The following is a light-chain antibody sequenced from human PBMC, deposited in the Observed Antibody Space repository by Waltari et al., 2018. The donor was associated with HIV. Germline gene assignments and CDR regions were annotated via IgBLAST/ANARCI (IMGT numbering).Light chain of an antibody. CDR1: QSVSRY. CDR3: QYRSKWLI. Sequence: EIVLTQSPATLSLSPGERVTLSCRASQSVSRYLGWYQQKSGQAPRLLIYDVSIRATGIPARFSGSGSGTDFALTISSLEPEDFAVYYCQYRSKWLIFGGGTKVEIK. J-gene: IGKJ4*01. CDR2: DVS. V-gene: IGKV3-11*01.